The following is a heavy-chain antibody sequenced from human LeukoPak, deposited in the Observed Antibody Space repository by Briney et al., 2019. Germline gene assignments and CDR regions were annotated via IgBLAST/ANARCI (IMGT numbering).Heavy chain of an antibody. Sequence: SQTLSLTCTVSGXSINTGGFCWTWIRQHPAKGLEWIEYIFYSGNTFYNPSLKSRVAISLDTSKNQFSLKMRSVTAADTAVYSCARLEQQKSDNWFDPWGQGTLVTVSS. V-gene: IGHV4-31*03. CDR2: IFYSGNT. J-gene: IGHJ5*02. CDR3: ARLEQQKSDNWFDP. D-gene: IGHD1/OR15-1a*01. CDR1: GXSINTGGFC.